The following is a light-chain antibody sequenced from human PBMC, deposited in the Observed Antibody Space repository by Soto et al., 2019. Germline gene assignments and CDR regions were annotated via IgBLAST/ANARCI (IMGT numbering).Light chain of an antibody. Sequence: QSVLTQPPSASGSPGQSVTISCTGTSSDVGGYNYVSWHQQHPGKAAKLIIYDVTKRPSGVPDRFSGSKSGYTASLTVSGLQAEDEADYYCSSFAGGNIYVFGTGTKVTVL. CDR1: SSDVGGYNY. V-gene: IGLV2-8*01. CDR2: DVT. CDR3: SSFAGGNIYV. J-gene: IGLJ1*01.